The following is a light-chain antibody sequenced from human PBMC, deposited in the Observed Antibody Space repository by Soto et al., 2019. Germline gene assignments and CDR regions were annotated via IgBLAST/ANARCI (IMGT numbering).Light chain of an antibody. J-gene: IGKJ5*01. CDR2: DAS. V-gene: IGKV1D-13*01. CDR1: QGISSA. Sequence: AIQLTQSPSSLSESVGDRVTITCRASQGISSALAWYQQKPGKAPKLLIYDASSLESGVPSRFSGSGSGTDFTLTISSLQPEDFATYYCQQSNNYPITFGQGTRLEIK. CDR3: QQSNNYPIT.